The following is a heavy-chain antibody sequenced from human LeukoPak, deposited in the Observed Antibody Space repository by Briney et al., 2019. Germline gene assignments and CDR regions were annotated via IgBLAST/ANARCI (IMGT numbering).Heavy chain of an antibody. V-gene: IGHV3-30*02. Sequence: GGSLRLSCAASGFTFSSYAMSWVCQAPGKGLEWVVFIRYDGSNKYYADSVKGRFTISRDNSKNTLYLQMNSLRAEDTAVYYCARYTTPADYWGQGTLVTVSS. J-gene: IGHJ4*02. CDR2: IRYDGSNK. CDR3: ARYTTPADY. CDR1: GFTFSSYA. D-gene: IGHD3-9*01.